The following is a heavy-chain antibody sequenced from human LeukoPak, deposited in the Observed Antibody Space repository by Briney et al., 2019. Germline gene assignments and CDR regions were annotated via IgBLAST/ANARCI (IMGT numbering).Heavy chain of an antibody. Sequence: SETLSLTCTVSGGSISSSSYYWGWIRQPPGKGLEWIGSIYYSGSTYYNPSLKSRVTISVDTSKNQFSLKLSSVTAADTAVYYCYSGETNYYNYYYGMDVWGQGTTVTVSS. CDR2: IYYSGST. J-gene: IGHJ6*02. CDR3: YSGETNYYNYYYGMDV. CDR1: GGSISSSSYY. V-gene: IGHV4-39*01. D-gene: IGHD7-27*01.